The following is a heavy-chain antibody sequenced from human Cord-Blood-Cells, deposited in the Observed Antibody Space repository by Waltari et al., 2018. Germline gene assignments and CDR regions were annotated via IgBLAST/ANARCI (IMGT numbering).Heavy chain of an antibody. CDR1: GRTFSSSA. CDR2: VIPIFGTA. J-gene: IGHJ3*02. V-gene: IGHV1-69*06. D-gene: IGHD3-22*01. Sequence: VQLVQSGAELKKPGSWVKVFCKASGRTFSSSAICSVRQAPGQGLEWMGVVIPIFGTANYSQKFQGRVTITADKYTCTAYMYLSILRSEDTAVYDCSSSNVDSRGYRRAFDIWGQGTMVTVSS. CDR3: SSSNVDSRGYRRAFDI.